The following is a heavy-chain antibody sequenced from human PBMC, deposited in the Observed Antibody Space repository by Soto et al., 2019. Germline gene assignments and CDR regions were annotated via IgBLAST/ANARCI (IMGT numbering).Heavy chain of an antibody. Sequence: GGSLRLSCAASGFTFSSYAMHWVRQAPGKGLEWVAVISYDGSNKYYADSVKGRFTISRDNSKNTLYLQMNSLRAEDTAVYYCARDGDSLDSEPSGFDYWGQGTLVTVSS. D-gene: IGHD5-18*01. CDR3: ARDGDSLDSEPSGFDY. J-gene: IGHJ4*02. CDR2: ISYDGSNK. V-gene: IGHV3-30-3*01. CDR1: GFTFSSYA.